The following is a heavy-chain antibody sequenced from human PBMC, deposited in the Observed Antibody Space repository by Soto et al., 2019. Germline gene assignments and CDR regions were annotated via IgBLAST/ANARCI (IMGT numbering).Heavy chain of an antibody. D-gene: IGHD3-10*01. J-gene: IGHJ6*03. V-gene: IGHV1-3*01. Sequence: QVQLVQSGAEVKKPGASVKVSCKASGYTFTSYAMHWVRQAPGQRLEWMGWINAGNGNTKYSQKFQGSVTITRDTSASTAYMELSSLRSEDTAVYYSARSSNVGPDYYYYYYMDVWGKGTTVTVSS. CDR3: ARSSNVGPDYYYYYYMDV. CDR2: INAGNGNT. CDR1: GYTFTSYA.